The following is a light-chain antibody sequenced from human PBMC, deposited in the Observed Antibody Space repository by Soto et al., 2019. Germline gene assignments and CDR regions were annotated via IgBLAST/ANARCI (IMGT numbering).Light chain of an antibody. CDR2: AAS. Sequence: EIVMTQSRATLSVSPGERATLSCRASQSFSSNLAWYQQKPGQAPRLLFYAASTRATGIPARFSGSGSGTEVTLTISSLQSEDFAFYYCQQYNNWPYTFGQGTKLEIK. CDR1: QSFSSN. J-gene: IGKJ2*01. V-gene: IGKV3-15*01. CDR3: QQYNNWPYT.